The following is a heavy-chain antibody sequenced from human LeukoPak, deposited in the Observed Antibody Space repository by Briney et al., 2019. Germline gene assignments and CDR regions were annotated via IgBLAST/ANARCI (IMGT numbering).Heavy chain of an antibody. V-gene: IGHV1-2*02. Sequence: ASVKVSCKVSGYNFPGYYMHWVRQAPGQGLEWMGWINATSGGTSYAQKFQGRVTMTRDTSISTAYMELSSLRSDDTAVYYCARSRLGYCSGGACYASDYWGQGTLVTVSS. CDR3: ARSRLGYCSGGACYASDY. D-gene: IGHD2-15*01. J-gene: IGHJ4*02. CDR2: INATSGGT. CDR1: GYNFPGYY.